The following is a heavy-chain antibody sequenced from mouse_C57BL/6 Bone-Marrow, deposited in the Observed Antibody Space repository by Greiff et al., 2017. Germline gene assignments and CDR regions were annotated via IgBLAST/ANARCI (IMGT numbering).Heavy chain of an antibody. J-gene: IGHJ3*01. CDR1: GFTFSDYY. Sequence: EVQLVESGGGLVQPGGSLKLSCAASGFTFSDYYMYWVRQTPEKRLEWVAYISNGGGSTYYPDTVKGRFTISRYNANNTLYLQMSRLKSEDTAMYYCARHRGVRRPFADWGQGTLVTVSA. V-gene: IGHV5-12*01. D-gene: IGHD2-14*01. CDR3: ARHRGVRRPFAD. CDR2: ISNGGGST.